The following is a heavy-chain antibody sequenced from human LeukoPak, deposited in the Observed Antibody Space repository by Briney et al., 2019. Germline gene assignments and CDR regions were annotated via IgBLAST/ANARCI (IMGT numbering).Heavy chain of an antibody. CDR1: GYTFTSYD. J-gene: IGHJ6*03. V-gene: IGHV1-8*01. CDR3: ARGRSPGTSMEYYYYMDV. Sequence: ASVKVSCKASGYTFTSYDINWVRQATGQGLEWMGWMNPNSGSTGYAQKFLGRVTITRNTSISTTYMELSSLRSEDTAVYYCARGRSPGTSMEYYYYMDVWGKGTTVTVSS. CDR2: MNPNSGST. D-gene: IGHD1-1*01.